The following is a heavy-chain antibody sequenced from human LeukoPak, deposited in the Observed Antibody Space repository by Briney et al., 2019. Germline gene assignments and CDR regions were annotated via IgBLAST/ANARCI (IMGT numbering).Heavy chain of an antibody. CDR3: TTDGAGRLVRGSPPYYFDY. D-gene: IGHD4/OR15-4a*01. J-gene: IGHJ4*02. V-gene: IGHV3-15*01. CDR1: GFTFSSYW. Sequence: GGSLRLSCAASGFTFSSYWMSWVRQAPGKGLEWVGRITSNGDGGTTDYAAPMKGRFVISRDDSKNAFYLQMSILGPDDTAVYYCTTDGAGRLVRGSPPYYFDYWGQGTLVTVAS. CDR2: ITSNGDGGTT.